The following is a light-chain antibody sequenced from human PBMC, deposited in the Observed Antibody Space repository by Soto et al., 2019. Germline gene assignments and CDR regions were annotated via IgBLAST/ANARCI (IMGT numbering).Light chain of an antibody. Sequence: DIQMTQSPATLSASVGDRVSITCRASQDISRWLAWYQQKPGKAPKVLIWDASSLQRGVPSRFSGSGSGTEFTLTISSLQPDDFATYYCQQYNSYSKTFGQGTKVDIK. CDR2: DAS. J-gene: IGKJ1*01. CDR3: QQYNSYSKT. V-gene: IGKV1-5*01. CDR1: QDISRW.